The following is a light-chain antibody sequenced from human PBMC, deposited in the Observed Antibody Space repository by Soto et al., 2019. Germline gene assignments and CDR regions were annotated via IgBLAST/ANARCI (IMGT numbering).Light chain of an antibody. CDR1: SSNIGSNT. J-gene: IGLJ1*01. Sequence: QSVLTQPPSASGTPGQRVTISCSGSSSNIGSNTVNWYQQLPGTAPKLLIYSNNQRPSGAPDRVSGSKSGTSASLAISGLQSEDEADYYCAAWDDSLNGYYVFGTGTKVTVL. CDR3: AAWDDSLNGYYV. V-gene: IGLV1-44*01. CDR2: SNN.